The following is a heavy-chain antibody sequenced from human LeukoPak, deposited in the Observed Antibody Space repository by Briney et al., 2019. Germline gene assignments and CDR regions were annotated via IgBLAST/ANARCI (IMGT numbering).Heavy chain of an antibody. V-gene: IGHV1-69*13. CDR3: TTRACHAGGCSSSFYYYYGLHF. J-gene: IGHJ6*02. D-gene: IGHD3-16*01. CDR1: GNSISNYA. CDR2: IIPIFGTA. Sequence: SVKVSCKASGNSISNYAVSWVRQAPGQGFEWMGGIIPIFGTADYAQKFQGGVTITADQSTSTTYMALSSLKSEDTATYYCTTRACHAGGCSSSFYYYYGLHFWGQGTTVSVSS.